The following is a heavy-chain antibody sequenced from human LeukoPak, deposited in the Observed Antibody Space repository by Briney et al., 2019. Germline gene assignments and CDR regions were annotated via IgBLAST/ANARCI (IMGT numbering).Heavy chain of an antibody. CDR3: VKDRGVVVPAAIFDY. CDR1: GFTFSNYA. Sequence: PGGSLRLSCAASGFTFSNYAMSWVRQAPGKGLEWVSAISGSGGSTYYADSVKGRFTISRDNSKNTLYLQMSSLRAEDTAVYYCVKDRGVVVPAAIFDYWGQGTLVTVSS. D-gene: IGHD2-2*01. CDR2: ISGSGGST. J-gene: IGHJ4*02. V-gene: IGHV3-23*01.